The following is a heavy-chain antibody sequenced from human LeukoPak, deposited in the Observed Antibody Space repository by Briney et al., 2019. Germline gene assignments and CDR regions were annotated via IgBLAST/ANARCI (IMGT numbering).Heavy chain of an antibody. V-gene: IGHV3-23*01. CDR1: GFTFSSYA. J-gene: IGHJ3*02. Sequence: GGSLRLSCAASGFTFSSYAMSWVRQAPGKGLEWVSAIIGSGGSTYYADSLKGGFTISRGTSKNTLYLQMNTLRAEDTAVYYCAKYDYGGNAGDDAFDIWGQGTMVTVSS. CDR3: AKYDYGGNAGDDAFDI. CDR2: IIGSGGST. D-gene: IGHD4-23*01.